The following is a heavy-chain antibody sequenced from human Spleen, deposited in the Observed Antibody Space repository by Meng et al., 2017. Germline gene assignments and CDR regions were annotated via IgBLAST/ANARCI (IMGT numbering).Heavy chain of an antibody. CDR1: GESISSSSYY. J-gene: IGHJ4*02. CDR2: IYYTGSS. CDR3: ARQSLLAGYGSFDY. V-gene: IGHV4-39*01. D-gene: IGHD5-12*01. Sequence: QLQLQESGPGLVKPSETLSLTCIVSGESISSSSYYWGWIRQPPGKGLEWIGTIYYTGSSYYSPSLKSRVTISVDTSKNQFSLKLSSVTAADTAVYYCARQSLLAGYGSFDYWGQGTMVRLL.